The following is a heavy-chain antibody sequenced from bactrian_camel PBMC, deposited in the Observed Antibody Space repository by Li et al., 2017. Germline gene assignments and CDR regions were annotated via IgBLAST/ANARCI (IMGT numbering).Heavy chain of an antibody. V-gene: IGHV3S54*01. J-gene: IGHJ4*01. CDR3: AACRTYTWDRTPKGYNN. CDR2: INKGDDST. CDR1: GYIFSSCG. D-gene: IGHD1*01. Sequence: QVQLVESGGDSVQAGGSLKLSCTGSGYIFSSCGMAWYRQAPNKEREVVAEINKGDDSTTYTESVKGRFTISRDNTKNTLYLQMNNLKTEDTAVYFCAACRTYTWDRTPKGYNNWGQGTQVTVS.